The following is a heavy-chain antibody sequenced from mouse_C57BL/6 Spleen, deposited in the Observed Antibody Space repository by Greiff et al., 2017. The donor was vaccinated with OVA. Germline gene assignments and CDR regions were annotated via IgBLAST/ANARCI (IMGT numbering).Heavy chain of an antibody. CDR1: GFTFSDYG. Sequence: EVKLVESGGGLVKPGGSLKLSCAASGFTFSDYGMHWVRQAPEKGLEWVAYISSGSSTIYYADTVKGRFTISRDNAKNTLFLQMTSLMSEDTAMYYCARQYYSNDVWYFDVWGTGTTVTVSS. CDR3: ARQYYSNDVWYFDV. J-gene: IGHJ1*03. CDR2: ISSGSSTI. V-gene: IGHV5-17*01. D-gene: IGHD2-12*01.